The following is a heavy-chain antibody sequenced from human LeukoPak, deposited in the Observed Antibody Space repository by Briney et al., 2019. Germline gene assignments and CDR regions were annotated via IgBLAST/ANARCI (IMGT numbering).Heavy chain of an antibody. J-gene: IGHJ4*02. D-gene: IGHD6-19*01. CDR3: AKDQRSIAVAGYFDY. V-gene: IGHV3-11*05. Sequence: GRFTISRDNAKNSLYLQMNSLRAEDTAVYYCAKDQRSIAVAGYFDYWGQGTLVTVSS.